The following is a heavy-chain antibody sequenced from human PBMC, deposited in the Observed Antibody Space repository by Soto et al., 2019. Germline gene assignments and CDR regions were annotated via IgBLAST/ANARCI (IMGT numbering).Heavy chain of an antibody. CDR1: GYTFTSYV. Sequence: AAVKVSCKATGYTFTSYVINWVRQATGHGLEWMGWRNPNSGNTGYAQKFQDRVTMTRNTSISPAYIERTSLRSEDTAVSYCARGIDSSSWGQGTLVTVSS. CDR3: ARGIDSSS. CDR2: RNPNSGNT. D-gene: IGHD6-6*01. J-gene: IGHJ4*02. V-gene: IGHV1-8*02.